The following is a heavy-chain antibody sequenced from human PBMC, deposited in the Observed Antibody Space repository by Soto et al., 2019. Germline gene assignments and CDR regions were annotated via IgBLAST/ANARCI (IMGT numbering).Heavy chain of an antibody. V-gene: IGHV3-74*01. CDR2: INSDGSST. J-gene: IGHJ6*02. CDR1: GFTFSSYW. D-gene: IGHD1-20*01. Sequence: EVQLVESGGGLVQPGGSLRLSCAASGFTFSSYWMHWVRQAPGKGLVWVSRINSDGSSTSYADSVKGRFTISRDNAKNTLYLQMNSLGAEDTAVYYCAREGNWNYYYYGMDVWGQGTTVTVSS. CDR3: AREGNWNYYYYGMDV.